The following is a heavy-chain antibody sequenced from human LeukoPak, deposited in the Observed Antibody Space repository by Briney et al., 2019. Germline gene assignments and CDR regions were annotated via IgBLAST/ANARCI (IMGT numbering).Heavy chain of an antibody. CDR1: GFTFSSYW. CDR2: ISGSGGST. Sequence: GGSLRLSCAASGFTFSSYWMSWVRQAPGKGLEWVSAISGSGGSTYYADSVKGRFTISRDNSKNTLYLQMNSLRAEDTAVYYCANTHSSGHLSSTYWGQGTLVTVSS. V-gene: IGHV3-23*01. D-gene: IGHD3-22*01. CDR3: ANTHSSGHLSSTY. J-gene: IGHJ4*02.